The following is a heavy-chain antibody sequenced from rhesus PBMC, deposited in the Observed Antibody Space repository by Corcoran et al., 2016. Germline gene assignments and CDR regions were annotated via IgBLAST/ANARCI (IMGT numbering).Heavy chain of an antibody. CDR1: GFSLTTTGVG. Sequence: QVTLKESGPALVKSTQTLTLTCSFSGFSLTTTGVGVGWLRQPQGKALVGRALIYWDDDKRNSTSLKNRLTIFKDTSNNQVVLIMTNMDPVDTATYYCARRPGDSSGWSPYGLDSWGQGVGVTVSS. J-gene: IGHJ6*01. V-gene: IGHV2-174*01. CDR2: IYWDDDK. D-gene: IGHD6S26*01. CDR3: ARRPGDSSGWSPYGLDS.